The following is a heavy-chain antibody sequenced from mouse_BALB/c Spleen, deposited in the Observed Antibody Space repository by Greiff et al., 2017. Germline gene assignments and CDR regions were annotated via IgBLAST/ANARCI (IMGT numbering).Heavy chain of an antibody. CDR3: ARRVYYDYDAFAY. V-gene: IGHV5-6-5*01. CDR2: ISSGGST. J-gene: IGHJ3*01. CDR1: GFTFSSYA. Sequence: EVKLMESGGGLVKPGGSLKLSCAASGFTFSSYAMSWVRQTPEKRLEWVASISSGGSTYYPDSVKGRFTISRDNARNILYLQMSSLRSEDTAMYYCARRVYYDYDAFAYWGQGTLVTVSA. D-gene: IGHD2-4*01.